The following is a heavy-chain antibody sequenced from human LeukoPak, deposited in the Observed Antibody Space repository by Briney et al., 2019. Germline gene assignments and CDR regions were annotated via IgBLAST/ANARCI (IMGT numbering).Heavy chain of an antibody. CDR3: AEGRLLYYMDV. V-gene: IGHV3-9*01. CDR1: GSTFDDYA. Sequence: GGSLRLSCAASGSTFDDYAMYWVRQAPGKGLEWVSGISWNSGSIGYADSVKGRFTISRDNAKNSLYLQMNSLRAEDTALYYCAEGRLLYYMDVWGKGTTVTVSS. D-gene: IGHD3-22*01. J-gene: IGHJ6*03. CDR2: ISWNSGSI.